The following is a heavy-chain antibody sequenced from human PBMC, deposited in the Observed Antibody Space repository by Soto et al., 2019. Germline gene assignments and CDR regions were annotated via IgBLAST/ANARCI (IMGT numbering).Heavy chain of an antibody. V-gene: IGHV1-69*13. CDR2: IIPIFGTA. Sequence: ASVKVSCKASGGTFSSYAISWVRQAPGQGLEWMGGIIPIFGTANYAQKFQGRVTITADESTSTAYMELSSLRSEDTAVYYCARGDSSSSSRYPDAYYYYYYGMDVWGQGTTVTVSS. CDR3: ARGDSSSSSRYPDAYYYYYYGMDV. D-gene: IGHD6-6*01. J-gene: IGHJ6*02. CDR1: GGTFSSYA.